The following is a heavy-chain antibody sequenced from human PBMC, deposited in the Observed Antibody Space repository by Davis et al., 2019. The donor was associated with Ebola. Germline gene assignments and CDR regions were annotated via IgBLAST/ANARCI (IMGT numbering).Heavy chain of an antibody. CDR3: ARPGGYDSSGYTTPYFDY. V-gene: IGHV4-34*01. D-gene: IGHD3-22*01. J-gene: IGHJ4*02. CDR2: INHSGST. Sequence: MPSETLSLTCAVYGGSFSGYYWSWIRQPPGKGLEWIGEINHSGSTNYNPSLKSRVTISVDTSKNQFSLKLSSVTAADTAVYYCARPGGYDSSGYTTPYFDYWGQGTLVTVSS. CDR1: GGSFSGYY.